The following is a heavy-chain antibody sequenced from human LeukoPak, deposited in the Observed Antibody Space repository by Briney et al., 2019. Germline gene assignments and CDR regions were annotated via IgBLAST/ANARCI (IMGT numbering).Heavy chain of an antibody. CDR3: AKGGPIAAAGTYDY. D-gene: IGHD6-13*01. Sequence: GGSLRLSSAASGFTFRGYAMSWVRQAPGKGLKWVSAISGSGGSTYYADSVKGRFTISRDNSKNTLYLQMNSLSAEDTAVYYCAKGGPIAAAGTYDYWGQGTLVTVSS. CDR2: ISGSGGST. J-gene: IGHJ4*02. CDR1: GFTFRGYA. V-gene: IGHV3-23*01.